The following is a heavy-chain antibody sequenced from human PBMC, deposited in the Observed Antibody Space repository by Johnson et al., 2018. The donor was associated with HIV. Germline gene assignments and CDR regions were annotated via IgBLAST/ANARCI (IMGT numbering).Heavy chain of an antibody. CDR2: MSFDETNS. V-gene: IGHV3-30*14. D-gene: IGHD3-9*01. Sequence: QLQLVESGGGVVQPGGSLRLSCVASGFSFSSFAMHWVRQAPGKGLQWVAVMSFDETNSYDSDSVDVKGRFTISRDNSKNTLYLQMGSLRTEDMAVYYCARGAGYFDWLSADEGFAFDIWGQGTMVTVSS. J-gene: IGHJ3*02. CDR3: ARGAGYFDWLSADEGFAFDI. CDR1: GFSFSSFA.